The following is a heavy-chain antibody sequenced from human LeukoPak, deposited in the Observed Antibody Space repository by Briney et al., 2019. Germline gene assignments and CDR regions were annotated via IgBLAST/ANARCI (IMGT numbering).Heavy chain of an antibody. CDR2: INHSGST. CDR3: ARGRYSSSWYVGSEFDY. Sequence: SETLSLTCTVSGGSISSSSYYWGWIRQPPGKGLEWIGEINHSGSTNYNPSLKSRVTISVDTSKNQFSLKLSSVTAADTAVYYCARGRYSSSWYVGSEFDYWGQGTLVTVSS. CDR1: GGSISSSSYY. V-gene: IGHV4-39*07. J-gene: IGHJ4*02. D-gene: IGHD6-13*01.